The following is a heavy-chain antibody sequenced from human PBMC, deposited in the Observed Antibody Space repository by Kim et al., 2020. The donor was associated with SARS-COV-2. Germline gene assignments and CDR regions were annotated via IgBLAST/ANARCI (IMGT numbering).Heavy chain of an antibody. CDR1: GFIFRNYA. CDR3: ARLPRLLVCFGI. J-gene: IGHJ3*02. V-gene: IGHV3-30*04. D-gene: IGHD1-26*01. Sequence: GGSLRLSCAASGFIFRNYAMRWVRQGPGKGLEWVTVISYGGREIDYTASVRGRFTISSDNSKNTLYLQMGNLKSEDTAIYYCARLPRLLVCFGIW. CDR2: ISYGGREI.